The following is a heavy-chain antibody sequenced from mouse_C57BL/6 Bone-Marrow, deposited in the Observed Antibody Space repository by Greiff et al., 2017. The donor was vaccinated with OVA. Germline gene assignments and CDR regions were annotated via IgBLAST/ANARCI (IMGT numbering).Heavy chain of an antibody. V-gene: IGHV5-6*02. CDR3: ARRAWDYYAMDY. CDR2: ISSGGSYT. Sequence: EVKLVESGGDLVKPGGSLKLSCAASGFTFSSYGMSWVRQTPDKRLEWVATISSGGSYTYYTGRLKGRFTISRDNAKNTLYLQLSSLKSEDTAVDYFARRAWDYYAMDYWGQGTSVTVSS. CDR1: GFTFSSYG. D-gene: IGHD4-1*01. J-gene: IGHJ4*01.